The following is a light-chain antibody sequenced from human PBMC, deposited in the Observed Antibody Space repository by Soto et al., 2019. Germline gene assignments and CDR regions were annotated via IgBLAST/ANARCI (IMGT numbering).Light chain of an antibody. CDR3: SSYTSSSTLV. CDR2: EVN. J-gene: IGLJ2*01. V-gene: IGLV2-14*01. CDR1: DNDVGAYNH. Sequence: QSALTQPASVSGSPGQSITISCSGTDNDVGAYNHVSWYQQHPGKAPKLMIYEVNNRPSGVSDRFSGSKSGNTASLTISGLQAEDEAEYWCSSYTSSSTLVFGGGTKLTVL.